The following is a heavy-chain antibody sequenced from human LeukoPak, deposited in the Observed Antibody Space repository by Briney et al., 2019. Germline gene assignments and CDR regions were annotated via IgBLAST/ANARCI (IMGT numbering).Heavy chain of an antibody. CDR2: ITSSSSHV. Sequence: GGSLRLSCAASGFSFSTYNMNWVRQAPGKDLEWVSSITSSSSHVYYADSEKGRFTISRDNAKNSLYLQMHSLRAEDTAVYYCARFEFMVRGVIRAFDIWGQGTMVTVSS. J-gene: IGHJ3*02. CDR1: GFSFSTYN. D-gene: IGHD3-10*01. V-gene: IGHV3-21*01. CDR3: ARFEFMVRGVIRAFDI.